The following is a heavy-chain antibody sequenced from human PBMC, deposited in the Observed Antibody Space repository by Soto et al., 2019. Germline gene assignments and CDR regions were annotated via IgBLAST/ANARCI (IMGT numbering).Heavy chain of an antibody. V-gene: IGHV3-23*01. D-gene: IGHD6-6*01. J-gene: IGHJ6*03. CDR1: GFTFSSYA. Sequence: GGSLRLSCAASGFTFSSYAMSWVRQAPGKGLEWVSAISGSGGSTYYADSVKGRFTISRDNSKNTLYLQMNSLRAEDTAVYYCAKATDLKFSSSSPTYYYMDVWGKGTTVTVSS. CDR3: AKATDLKFSSSSPTYYYMDV. CDR2: ISGSGGST.